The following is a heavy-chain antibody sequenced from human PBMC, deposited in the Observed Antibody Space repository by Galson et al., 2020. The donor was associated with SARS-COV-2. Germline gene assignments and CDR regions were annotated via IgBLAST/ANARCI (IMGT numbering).Heavy chain of an antibody. CDR1: GYTFTSYG. J-gene: IGHJ4*02. CDR2: ISAYNGNT. V-gene: IGHV1-18*01. Sequence: ASVTVSCKASGYTFTSYGISWVRQAPGQGLEWMGWISAYNGNTNYAQKLQGRVTMTTDTSTSTAYMELRSLRSDDTAVYYCARRGDYYDSSGYDYWGQGTLVTVSS. D-gene: IGHD3-22*01. CDR3: ARRGDYYDSSGYDY.